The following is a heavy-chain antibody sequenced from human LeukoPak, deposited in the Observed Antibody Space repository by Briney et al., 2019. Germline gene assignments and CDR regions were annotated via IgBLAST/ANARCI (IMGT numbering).Heavy chain of an antibody. Sequence: PGGSLRLSCEASGFTLNKYWMHWVRQAPGKGLVWVSRITGDGSDIAYADSVKGRFTVSRVDAKNILFLQMTSLRVEDTAIYYCARDAYTTTSNWLDPWGQGTLVTVSS. D-gene: IGHD4-17*01. CDR2: ITGDGSDI. CDR1: GFTLNKYW. V-gene: IGHV3-74*01. J-gene: IGHJ5*02. CDR3: ARDAYTTTSNWLDP.